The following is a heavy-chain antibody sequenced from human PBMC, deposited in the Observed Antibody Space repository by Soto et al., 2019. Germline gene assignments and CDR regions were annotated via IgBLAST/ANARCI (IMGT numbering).Heavy chain of an antibody. D-gene: IGHD3-22*01. CDR3: ARDINGYYYRATYYYYYGMDV. CDR1: GYTFTGYY. J-gene: IGHJ6*02. CDR2: INPNTGGT. V-gene: IGHV1-2*04. Sequence: GASVKVSCKASGYTFTGYYMHWVRQAPGQGLEWMGWINPNTGGTNYAQKFQGWVTMTRDTSISTAYMELSRLRSDDTAVYYCARDINGYYYRATYYYYYGMDVWGQGTTVTVSS.